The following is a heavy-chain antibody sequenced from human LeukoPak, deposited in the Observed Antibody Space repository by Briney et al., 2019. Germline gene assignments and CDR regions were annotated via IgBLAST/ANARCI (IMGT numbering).Heavy chain of an antibody. Sequence: SETLSLTCSVSGDSTSNFYWNWTRQSPGKGLEWIGNIHYSGSSNYNPSLKSRVTISIDTSRRQFFLKLSSVTAADTAVYYCALAPNLNWFDFWGQGTLVTVSS. J-gene: IGHJ5*01. D-gene: IGHD2-8*01. V-gene: IGHV4-59*08. CDR1: GDSTSNFY. CDR3: ALAPNLNWFDF. CDR2: IHYSGSS.